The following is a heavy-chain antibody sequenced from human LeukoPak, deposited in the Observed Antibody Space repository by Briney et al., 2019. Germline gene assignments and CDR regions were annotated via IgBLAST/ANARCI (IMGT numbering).Heavy chain of an antibody. D-gene: IGHD7-27*01. CDR2: FDPEDGET. J-gene: IGHJ4*02. CDR3: ARTGDRAYYFDY. CDR1: GYTLTELS. Sequence: ASVKVFCKVSGYTLTELSMHWVRQAPGKGLEWMGGFDPEDGETIYAQKFQGRVTMTEDTSTSTACMELRSLRSDDTAVYYCARTGDRAYYFDYWGQGTLVTVSS. V-gene: IGHV1-24*01.